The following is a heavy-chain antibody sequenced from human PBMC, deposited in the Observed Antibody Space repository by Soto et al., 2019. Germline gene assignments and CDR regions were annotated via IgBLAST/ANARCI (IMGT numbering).Heavy chain of an antibody. Sequence: GASVKVSCKASGGTFSSYAISWVRQAPGQGLEWMGGIIPIFGTANYAQKFQGRVTITADESTSTAYMELSSLRSEDTAVYYCARDLLRYSNYGVGTLINWLDPWGQGTLVTVSS. J-gene: IGHJ5*02. CDR3: ARDLLRYSNYGVGTLINWLDP. D-gene: IGHD4-4*01. CDR2: IIPIFGTA. V-gene: IGHV1-69*13. CDR1: GGTFSSYA.